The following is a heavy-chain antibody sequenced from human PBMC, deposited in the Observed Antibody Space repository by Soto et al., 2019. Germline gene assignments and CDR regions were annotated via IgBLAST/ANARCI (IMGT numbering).Heavy chain of an antibody. J-gene: IGHJ4*02. CDR3: ARGITIFGVVDY. CDR1: GFTFSSYA. Sequence: QVQLVESGGGVVQPGRSLRLSCAASGFTFSSYAMHWVRQAPGKGLEWVAVISYDGSNKYYADSVKGRFTISRDNSKNTLYLQMNSLRAEDTAVYYCARGITIFGVVDYWGQGTLVTVSS. CDR2: ISYDGSNK. V-gene: IGHV3-30-3*01. D-gene: IGHD3-3*01.